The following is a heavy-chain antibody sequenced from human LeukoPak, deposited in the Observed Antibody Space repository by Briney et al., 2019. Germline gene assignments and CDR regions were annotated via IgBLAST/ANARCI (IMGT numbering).Heavy chain of an antibody. V-gene: IGHV4-59*08. CDR2: IYYSGST. Sequence: SETLSLTCTVSGGSISSYYWSWIRQPPGKGLEWIGYIYYSGSTNYNPSLKSRVTISVDTSKNQFSLKLSSVTAADTAVYYCARGGDVDTADYWGQGTLVTVSS. J-gene: IGHJ4*02. D-gene: IGHD5-18*01. CDR3: ARGGDVDTADY. CDR1: GGSISSYY.